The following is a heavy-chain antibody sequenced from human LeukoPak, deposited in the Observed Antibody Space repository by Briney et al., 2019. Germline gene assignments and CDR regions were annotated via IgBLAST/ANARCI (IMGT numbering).Heavy chain of an antibody. D-gene: IGHD2-2*01. CDR1: GQSTTTYR. Sequence: SETLSLTCSVSGQSTTTYRWSWIRQSAAKGLEWVGRIDEDGSTTYAPSLRSRVTVSADTSKDQVSLKLKFVTAADTAVYFCARGYRSTTHCHFDSWGRGTRVTVSS. J-gene: IGHJ5*01. CDR2: IDEDGST. V-gene: IGHV4-4*07. CDR3: ARGYRSTTHCHFDS.